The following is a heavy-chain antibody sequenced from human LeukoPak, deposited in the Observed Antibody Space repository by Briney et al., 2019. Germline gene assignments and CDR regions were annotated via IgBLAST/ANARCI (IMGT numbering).Heavy chain of an antibody. Sequence: PSETLSLTCTVSGGSISSSSYYWGWIRQPPGKGLEWIGSIYYSGSTYYNPSLKSRVTISVDTSKNQFSLKLSSVTAADTAVYYCARQIGHLEWLFRWYFDLWGRGTLVTVSS. CDR2: IYYSGST. J-gene: IGHJ2*01. D-gene: IGHD3-3*01. V-gene: IGHV4-39*01. CDR3: ARQIGHLEWLFRWYFDL. CDR1: GGSISSSSYY.